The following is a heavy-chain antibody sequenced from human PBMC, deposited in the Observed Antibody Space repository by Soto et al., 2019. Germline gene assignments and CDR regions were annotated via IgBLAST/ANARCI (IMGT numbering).Heavy chain of an antibody. CDR2: ISSSSSYI. J-gene: IGHJ4*02. V-gene: IGHV3-21*01. Sequence: PGGSLRLSCAASGFTFSSYSMNWVRQAPGKGLEWVSSISSSSSYIYYADSVKGRFTISRDNAKNSLYLQMNSLRAEDTAVYYCARGGGYCSSTSCSYDYWGQGTLVTVSS. D-gene: IGHD2-2*01. CDR1: GFTFSSYS. CDR3: ARGGGYCSSTSCSYDY.